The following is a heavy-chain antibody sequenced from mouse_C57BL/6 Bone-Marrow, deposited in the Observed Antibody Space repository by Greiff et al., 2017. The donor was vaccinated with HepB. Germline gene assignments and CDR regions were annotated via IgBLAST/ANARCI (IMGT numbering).Heavy chain of an antibody. D-gene: IGHD1-1*01. V-gene: IGHV1-55*01. CDR1: GYTFTSYW. CDR3: VLYYYGSSSRYFDV. CDR2: IYPGSGST. J-gene: IGHJ1*03. Sequence: QVQLKQSGAELVKPGASVKMSCKASGYTFTSYWITWVKQRPGQGLEWIGDIYPGSGSTNYNEKFKSKATLTVDTSSSTAYMQLSSLTSEDSAVYYCVLYYYGSSSRYFDVWGTGTTVTVSS.